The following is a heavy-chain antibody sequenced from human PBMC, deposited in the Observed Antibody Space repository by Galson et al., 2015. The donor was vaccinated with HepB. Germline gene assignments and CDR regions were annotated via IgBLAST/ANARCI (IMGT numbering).Heavy chain of an antibody. CDR3: SRSAVSGVYYFAS. J-gene: IGHJ4*02. D-gene: IGHD6-19*01. CDR2: IRSENYGGTI. V-gene: IGHV3-49*03. CDR1: GFALGDYA. Sequence: SLRLSCAVSGFALGDYALSWFRQAPGKGLEWVGFIRSENYGGTIEYAASVRGRFNISRDDSRNIAYLQMSGLEIQDTGVYYCSRSAVSGVYYFASWGQGTLVTVSS.